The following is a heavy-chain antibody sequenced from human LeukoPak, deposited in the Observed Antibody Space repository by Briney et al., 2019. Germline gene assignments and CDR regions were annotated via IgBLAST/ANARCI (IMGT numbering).Heavy chain of an antibody. J-gene: IGHJ4*02. CDR1: GGSLSSGGYY. Sequence: SGTLSLTCTVSGGSLSSGGYYWSWIRQHPGKGLEWIGYIYYSGSTYYNPSLKSRVTISVDTSKNQFSLKLSSVTAADTAVYYCARGPMVRGVIISGKFDYWGQGTLVTVSS. CDR3: ARGPMVRGVIISGKFDY. CDR2: IYYSGST. V-gene: IGHV4-31*03. D-gene: IGHD3-10*01.